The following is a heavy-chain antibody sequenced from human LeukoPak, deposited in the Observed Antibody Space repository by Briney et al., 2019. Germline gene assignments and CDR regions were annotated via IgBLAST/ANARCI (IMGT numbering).Heavy chain of an antibody. CDR3: ARTGWDYYYMDV. J-gene: IGHJ6*03. V-gene: IGHV4-38-2*01. CDR2: VYHSGTT. Sequence: PSETLSLTCAVSSYSISSGYYWGWIRQPPGQGLEWIGSVYHSGTTYYNPSLKSRVTISVDTSKNQFSLNLISVTAADTAVYYCARTGWDYYYMDVWGKGTPVTVSS. D-gene: IGHD6-19*01. CDR1: SYSISSGYY.